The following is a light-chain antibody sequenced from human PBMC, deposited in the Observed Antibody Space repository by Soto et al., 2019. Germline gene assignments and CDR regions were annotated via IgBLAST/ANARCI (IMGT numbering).Light chain of an antibody. V-gene: IGLV3-21*02. J-gene: IGLJ3*02. Sequence: SYELTQPPSVSVAPGQTARITCGGNNIGSKSVHWYQQKPGQAPVLVVYDDRDRPSGIPGRFSGSNSGNTATLTISRVEAGDEADYYCQVWDSSSDHWVFGGGTKLTVL. CDR2: DDR. CDR3: QVWDSSSDHWV. CDR1: NIGSKS.